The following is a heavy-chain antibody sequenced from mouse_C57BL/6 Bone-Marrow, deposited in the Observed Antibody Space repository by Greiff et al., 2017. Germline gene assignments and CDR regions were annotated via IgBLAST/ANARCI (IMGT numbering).Heavy chain of an antibody. CDR3: ARRLYYGNYSWFAY. D-gene: IGHD2-1*01. CDR1: GYTFTSYG. CDR2: IYPRSGNT. V-gene: IGHV1-81*01. J-gene: IGHJ3*01. Sequence: VKVVESGAELARPGASVKLSCKASGYTFTSYGISWVKQRTGQGLEWIGEIYPRSGNTYYNEKFKGKATLTADKSSSTAYMELRSLTSEDSAVYFFARRLYYGNYSWFAYWGQGTLVTVSA.